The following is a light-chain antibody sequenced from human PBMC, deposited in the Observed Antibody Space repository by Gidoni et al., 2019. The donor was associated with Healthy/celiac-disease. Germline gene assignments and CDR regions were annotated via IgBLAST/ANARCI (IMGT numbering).Light chain of an antibody. CDR1: ESVSSY. V-gene: IGKV3-11*01. J-gene: IGKJ1*01. CDR3: QQRSNRTPWT. Sequence: EIVLTQSPATLSLSPGERATPSCRASESVSSYLAWYQQKPGQDPRLLINDASNRATGIPARFSCSGSGTDVTLTISSREPEDDAVYYCQQRSNRTPWTFXQXTKVEIK. CDR2: DAS.